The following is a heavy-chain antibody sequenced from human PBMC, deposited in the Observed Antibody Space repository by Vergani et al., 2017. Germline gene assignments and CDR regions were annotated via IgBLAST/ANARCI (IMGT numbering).Heavy chain of an antibody. CDR3: ARRYYDSSGYPGGDFDY. V-gene: IGHV3-23*01. D-gene: IGHD3-22*01. CDR2: ISGSGGRT. Sequence: EVQLLESGGGLVQPGGSLRLSCAASGFTFSSYAMSWVRQAPGRGLEWVSAISGSGGRTYYEDSVKGRFTISRDNSKNPLYLQMNRQRAEATAVYYCARRYYDSSGYPGGDFDYWGQGTLVTVSS. CDR1: GFTFSSYA. J-gene: IGHJ4*02.